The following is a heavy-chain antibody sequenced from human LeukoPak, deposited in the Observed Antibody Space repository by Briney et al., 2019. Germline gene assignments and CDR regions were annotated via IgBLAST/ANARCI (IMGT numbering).Heavy chain of an antibody. CDR1: GYTFTGYY. J-gene: IGHJ4*02. CDR3: ARVQLERSGEPFDY. Sequence: ASVKVSCKASGYTFTGYYIHWVRQAPGQGLEWMGWINPNSGGTNYAQKFQGRVTMTRDTSMSTAYMELRSLRSDDTAVYYCARVQLERSGEPFDYWGQGTLVTVSS. CDR2: INPNSGGT. D-gene: IGHD1-1*01. V-gene: IGHV1-2*02.